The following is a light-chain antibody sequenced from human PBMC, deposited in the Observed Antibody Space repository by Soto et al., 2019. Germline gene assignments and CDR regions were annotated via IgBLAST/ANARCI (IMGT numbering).Light chain of an antibody. CDR2: SNN. CDR1: SSNIGSNT. CDR3: AAWDDSLNGHV. V-gene: IGLV1-44*01. Sequence: QSVLTQPPSASGTPGQRVTISCSGSSSNIGSNTVNWYQQLPGTAPKLLIYSNNQRPSGVPDRFSGSKSGPSASLAISGLQSEDEADYYCAAWDDSLNGHVFGTGTKLTVL. J-gene: IGLJ1*01.